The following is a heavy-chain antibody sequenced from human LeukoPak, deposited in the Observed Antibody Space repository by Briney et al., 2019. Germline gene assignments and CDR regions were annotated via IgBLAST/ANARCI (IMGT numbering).Heavy chain of an antibody. J-gene: IGHJ3*02. CDR2: IRYDGSNK. Sequence: GGSLRLSCAASGFTFSSYGMHWVRQAPGKGLEWVAFIRYDGSNKYYADSVKGRFSISRDNSKNTLYLQMNSLRAEDTAVYYCARPGPDAFDIWGQETMVTVSS. CDR1: GFTFSSYG. CDR3: ARPGPDAFDI. V-gene: IGHV3-30*02. D-gene: IGHD1-14*01.